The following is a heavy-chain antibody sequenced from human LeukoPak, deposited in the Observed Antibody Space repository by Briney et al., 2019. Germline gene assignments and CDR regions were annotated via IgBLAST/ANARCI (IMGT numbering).Heavy chain of an antibody. D-gene: IGHD2-15*01. J-gene: IGHJ4*02. Sequence: SQTLSLTCAISGDIFSSNSAAWNWIRQSPSRGLEWLGRTYYRSKWYNDYAVSVKSRITITPDTSKNQFSLQLNSVTPEDTAVYYCAMQRGSPRYYFDYWGQGTLVTVSS. CDR2: TYYRSKWYN. CDR3: AMQRGSPRYYFDY. V-gene: IGHV6-1*01. CDR1: GDIFSSNSAA.